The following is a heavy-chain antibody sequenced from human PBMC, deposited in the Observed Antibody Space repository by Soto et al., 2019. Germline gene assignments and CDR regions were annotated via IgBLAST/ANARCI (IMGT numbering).Heavy chain of an antibody. V-gene: IGHV1-69*13. CDR3: ARDPLGTIRPWDAFDI. D-gene: IGHD2-2*02. Sequence: GASVKVSCKASGGTFSSYAISWVRQAPGQGLEWMGGIIPIFGTANYAQKFQGRVTITADESTSTAYMELSSLRSEGTAVYYCARDPLGTIRPWDAFDIWGQGTMVTVPS. CDR2: IIPIFGTA. CDR1: GGTFSSYA. J-gene: IGHJ3*02.